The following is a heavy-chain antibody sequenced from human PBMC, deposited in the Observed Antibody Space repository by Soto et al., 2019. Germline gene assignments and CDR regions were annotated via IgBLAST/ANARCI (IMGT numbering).Heavy chain of an antibody. CDR2: IYFSGST. D-gene: IGHD6-19*01. V-gene: IGHV4-39*01. CDR1: GGSITRSSYY. CDR3: ASQRGGWYYAFDI. Sequence: PSETLSLTCTVSGGSITRSSYYWGWIRQPPGKGLEWIGSIYFSGSTYYNPSLKSRVTISVDTSKNQFSLKLSSVTAADTAVYYCASQRGGWYYAFDIWGQGTMVT. J-gene: IGHJ3*02.